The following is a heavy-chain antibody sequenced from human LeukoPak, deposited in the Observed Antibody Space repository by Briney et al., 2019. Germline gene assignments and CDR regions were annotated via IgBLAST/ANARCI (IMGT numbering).Heavy chain of an antibody. Sequence: SGGSLRLSCAASGFTFSSYLMHWVRQAPGKGLVWVSRINTDESSTTYADSVKGRFSISRDNAENTVYLQMNSLRAEDTAVYYCARTIRSTDAFDIWGQGTMVTVSS. CDR1: GFTFSSYL. CDR2: INTDESST. CDR3: ARTIRSTDAFDI. J-gene: IGHJ3*02. V-gene: IGHV3-74*01.